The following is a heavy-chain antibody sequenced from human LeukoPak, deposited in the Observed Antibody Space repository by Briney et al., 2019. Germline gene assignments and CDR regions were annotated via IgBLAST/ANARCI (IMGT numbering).Heavy chain of an antibody. Sequence: SETLSLTCAAYGGSFSGYYWSWIRQPPGKGLEWIGEINHSGSTNYNPSLKSRVTISVDTSKNQFSLKLSSVTAADTAVYYCARGRRTVTRLFDYWGQGTLVTVSS. D-gene: IGHD4-17*01. CDR2: INHSGST. CDR1: GGSFSGYY. J-gene: IGHJ4*02. CDR3: ARGRRTVTRLFDY. V-gene: IGHV4-34*01.